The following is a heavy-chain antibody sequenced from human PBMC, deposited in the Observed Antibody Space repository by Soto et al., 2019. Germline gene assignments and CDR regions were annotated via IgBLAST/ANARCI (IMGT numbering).Heavy chain of an antibody. V-gene: IGHV4-4*07. CDR2: IYTSGST. D-gene: IGHD6-19*01. J-gene: IGHJ6*02. CDR1: RGSIRSFY. CDR3: AGLSGSSSFYDMDV. Sequence: PSETLSLTCTVSRGSIRSFYWSWIRQPAGKGLEWLGHIYTSGSTTYSAYLKSRVTMSRDTSKNQLSLRLRSVTAADTAVYYCAGLSGSSSFYDMDVWGQGTTVTVSS.